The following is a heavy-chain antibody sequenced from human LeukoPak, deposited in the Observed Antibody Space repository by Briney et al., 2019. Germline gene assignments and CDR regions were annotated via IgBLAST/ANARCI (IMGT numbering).Heavy chain of an antibody. CDR3: AREVAAAGDNWFDP. D-gene: IGHD6-13*01. CDR2: IYYSGST. J-gene: IGHJ5*02. Sequence: PSETLSLTCTVSGGSISSSSYYWGWIRQPPGKGLEWIGYIYYSGSTNYNPSLKSRVTISVDTSKNQFSLKLSSVTAADTAVYYCAREVAAAGDNWFDPWGQGTLVTVSS. CDR1: GGSISSSSYY. V-gene: IGHV4-61*01.